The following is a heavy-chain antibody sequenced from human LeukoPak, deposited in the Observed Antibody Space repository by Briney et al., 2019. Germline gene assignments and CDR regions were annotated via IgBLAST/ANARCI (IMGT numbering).Heavy chain of an antibody. D-gene: IGHD3-22*01. CDR2: IIPILGIA. J-gene: IGHJ5*02. Sequence: SVKVSCKASGGTFSSYAISWVRQAPGQGLEWMGRIIPILGIANYAQKFQGRVTITADKSTSTAYMELSSLRSDDTAVYYCARGPITMIVVVNNWFDPWGQGTLVTVSS. CDR3: ARGPITMIVVVNNWFDP. V-gene: IGHV1-69*04. CDR1: GGTFSSYA.